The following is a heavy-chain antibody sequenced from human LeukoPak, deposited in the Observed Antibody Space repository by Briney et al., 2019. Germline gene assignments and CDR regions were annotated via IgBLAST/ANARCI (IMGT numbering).Heavy chain of an antibody. D-gene: IGHD3-22*01. CDR3: ARESYYDSSGYSHDAFDI. Sequence: SETLSLTCTVSGGSISSSSYYWAWIRQPPGKGLEWIGSIYYSGNTYYKSSPKSRVTIAVDTSKNQFSLKLNSVTAADTAVYYCARESYYDSSGYSHDAFDIWGQGTMVTVSS. CDR2: IYYSGNT. CDR1: GGSISSSSYY. V-gene: IGHV4-39*07. J-gene: IGHJ3*02.